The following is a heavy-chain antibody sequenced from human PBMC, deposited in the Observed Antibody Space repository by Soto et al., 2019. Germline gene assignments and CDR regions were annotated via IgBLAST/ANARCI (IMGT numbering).Heavy chain of an antibody. CDR3: ARGHSSSRGSFDY. J-gene: IGHJ4*02. Sequence: ASVKVSCKASGGTFSTYTITWVRQAPGQGLEWMGRIIPIIGIINYAQKFQGRVTISADKFTGTAYMELTGLRSDDTAVYYCARGHSSSRGSFDYWGQGTLVTVSS. V-gene: IGHV1-69*02. D-gene: IGHD6-13*01. CDR1: GGTFSTYT. CDR2: IIPIIGII.